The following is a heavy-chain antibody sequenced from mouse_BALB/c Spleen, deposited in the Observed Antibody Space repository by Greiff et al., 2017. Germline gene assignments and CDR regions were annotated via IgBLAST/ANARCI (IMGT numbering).Heavy chain of an antibody. Sequence: DVQLQESGPGLVKPSQSLSLTCSVTGYSITSGYYWNWIRQFPGNKLEWMGYISYDGSNNYNPSLKNRISITRDTSKNQFFLKLNSVTTEDTATYYCARKNGNYWFAYWGQGTLVTVSA. CDR3: ARKNGNYWFAY. D-gene: IGHD2-1*01. CDR1: GYSITSGYY. J-gene: IGHJ3*01. CDR2: ISYDGSN. V-gene: IGHV3-6*02.